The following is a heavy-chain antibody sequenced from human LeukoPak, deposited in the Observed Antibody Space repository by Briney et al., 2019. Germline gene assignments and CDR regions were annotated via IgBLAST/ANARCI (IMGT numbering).Heavy chain of an antibody. CDR1: GYTLTELP. CDR2: FDPEDGET. J-gene: IGHJ4*02. Sequence: ASVKVSCKVSGYTLTELPMHWVRQAPGKGLEWMGGFDPEDGETIYAQKFQGRVTMTEDTSTDTAYMELSSLRSEDTAVYYCATDISGSYFYDYWGQGTLVTVSS. CDR3: ATDISGSYFYDY. D-gene: IGHD1-26*01. V-gene: IGHV1-24*01.